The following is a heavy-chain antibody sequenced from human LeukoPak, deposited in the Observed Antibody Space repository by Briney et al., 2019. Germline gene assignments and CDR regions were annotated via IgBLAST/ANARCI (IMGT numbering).Heavy chain of an antibody. CDR3: ARDPCSGGSCYWRGDAFDI. V-gene: IGHV3-21*01. Sequence: GGSLRLSCAASGFTFSSYSLNWVRQAPGKGLEWVSSISSSSSYIYYADSVKGRFTISRDNAKNSLYLQMNSLRAEDTAVYYCARDPCSGGSCYWRGDAFDIWGQGTMVTVSS. CDR2: ISSSSSYI. J-gene: IGHJ3*02. CDR1: GFTFSSYS. D-gene: IGHD2-15*01.